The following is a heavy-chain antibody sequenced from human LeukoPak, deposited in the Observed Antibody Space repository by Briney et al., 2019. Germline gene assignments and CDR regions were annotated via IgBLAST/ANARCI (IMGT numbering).Heavy chain of an antibody. CDR1: GTSITSYY. Sequence: SETLSLTCTVSGTSITSYYWNWIRQAPGQGPEWIGYGHYSRNTKYNPPLKRRVTISVDTSKNQFSLRLSSVTAADTAVYFCAKWASDNRAFDLWGQGTLVTVSS. D-gene: IGHD2-8*01. J-gene: IGHJ4*02. V-gene: IGHV4-59*08. CDR2: GHYSRNT. CDR3: AKWASDNRAFDL.